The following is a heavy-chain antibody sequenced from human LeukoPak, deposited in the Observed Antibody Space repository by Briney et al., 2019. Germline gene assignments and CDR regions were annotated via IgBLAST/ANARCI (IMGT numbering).Heavy chain of an antibody. CDR2: IFASGTT. Sequence: PSETLSLTCTVSDASVSSYYWSWIRQPAGKGLEWIGRIFASGTTNYNPSLKSRVTISVDKSKNQFSLKVSSVTAADTAVYYCATRIEVSGYVDYWGQGILVTVSS. V-gene: IGHV4-4*07. D-gene: IGHD3-22*01. J-gene: IGHJ4*02. CDR1: DASVSSYY. CDR3: ATRIEVSGYVDY.